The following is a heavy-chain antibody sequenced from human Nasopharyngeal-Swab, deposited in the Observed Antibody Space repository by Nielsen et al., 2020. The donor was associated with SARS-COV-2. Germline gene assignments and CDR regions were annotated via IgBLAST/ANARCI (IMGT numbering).Heavy chain of an antibody. V-gene: IGHV3-23*01. J-gene: IGHJ4*02. Sequence: WIRQPPGKGLEWVSAISGSGGSTYYADSVKGRFTISRDNSKNTLHLQMNSLRAEDTAVYYCAKDRITMIVEPDYWGQGTLVTVSS. CDR3: AKDRITMIVEPDY. D-gene: IGHD3-22*01. CDR2: ISGSGGST.